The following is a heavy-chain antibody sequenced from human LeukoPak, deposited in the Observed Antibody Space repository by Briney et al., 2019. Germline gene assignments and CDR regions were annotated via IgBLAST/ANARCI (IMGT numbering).Heavy chain of an antibody. D-gene: IGHD3-3*01. CDR3: AKDSRRFFWDFDY. CDR2: ISYDGSNK. CDR1: GFTFSSYG. J-gene: IGHJ4*02. V-gene: IGHV3-30*18. Sequence: PGGSLRLSCAASGFTFSSYGMHWVRQAPGKGLEWVAVISYDGSNKYYADSVKGRFTISRDNSKNTLYLQMNSLRAEDTAVYYCAKDSRRFFWDFDYWGQGTLVTVSS.